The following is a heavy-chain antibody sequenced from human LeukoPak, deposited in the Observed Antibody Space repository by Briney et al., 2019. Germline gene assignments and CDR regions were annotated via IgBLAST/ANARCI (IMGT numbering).Heavy chain of an antibody. CDR3: ARNPRDGHTFDY. CDR1: GGSINSINW. V-gene: IGHV4-4*02. Sequence: SETLSPTCAVSGGSINSINWWSWVRQPPGQGLEWIGEMYHTGGFNYNPSLKSRVTISLDKSQNQFSLRLSSVTAADTAVYYCARNPRDGHTFDYWGQGTLVTVSS. J-gene: IGHJ4*02. CDR2: MYHTGGF.